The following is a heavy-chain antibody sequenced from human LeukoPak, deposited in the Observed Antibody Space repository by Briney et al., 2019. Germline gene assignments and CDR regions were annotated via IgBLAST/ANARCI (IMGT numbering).Heavy chain of an antibody. J-gene: IGHJ4*02. CDR2: ISYDGSNK. Sequence: GGSLRLSCAASGFTFSSYAMHWVRQAPGKGLEWVAVISYDGSNKYYADSVKGRFTISRDNSKNTLYLQMNSLRAEDTAVYYCARVPSSSWYGDLDYYFDYWGQGTLVTVSS. D-gene: IGHD6-13*01. CDR1: GFTFSSYA. V-gene: IGHV3-30-3*01. CDR3: ARVPSSSWYGDLDYYFDY.